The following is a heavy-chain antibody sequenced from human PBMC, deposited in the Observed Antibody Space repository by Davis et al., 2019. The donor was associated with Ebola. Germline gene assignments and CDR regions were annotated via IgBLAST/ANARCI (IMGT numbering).Heavy chain of an antibody. CDR3: VKDRLWFGEDGRDV. Sequence: GGSLRLSCAASGFTFTNYAMNWVRQAPGKGLEFISHVNREGGAIGYADSVKGRFTISRDNSKKTLKLQINSLRAEDTAVYYCVKDRLWFGEDGRDVWGQGTTVTVSS. CDR2: VNREGGAI. V-gene: IGHV3-23*01. D-gene: IGHD3-10*01. J-gene: IGHJ6*02. CDR1: GFTFTNYA.